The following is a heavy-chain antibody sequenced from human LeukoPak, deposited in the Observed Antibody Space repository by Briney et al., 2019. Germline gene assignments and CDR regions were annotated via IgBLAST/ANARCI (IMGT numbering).Heavy chain of an antibody. V-gene: IGHV4-39*07. J-gene: IGHJ6*02. Sequence: PSETLSLTCTVSGGSISSSSYYWGWIRQPPGKGLEWIGSIYYSGSTNYNPSLKSRVTISVDTSKNQFSLKLSSVTAADTAVYYCARGGRPYYYYGMDVWGQGTTVTVSS. CDR3: ARGGRPYYYYGMDV. CDR1: GGSISSSSYY. CDR2: IYYSGST. D-gene: IGHD6-25*01.